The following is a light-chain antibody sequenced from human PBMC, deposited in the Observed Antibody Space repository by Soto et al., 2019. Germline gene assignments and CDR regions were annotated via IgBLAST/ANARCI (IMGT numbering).Light chain of an antibody. CDR1: QSVSSN. Sequence: EIVMTQSPATLSVSPGERATLSCRASQSVSSNLAWYQQKPGQAPRLLIYGASTRATGIPARFSGSGSGTECTLSISGLQSEDVAVYYCQQYNNGWTFGQGTKVEIK. CDR2: GAS. V-gene: IGKV3-15*01. J-gene: IGKJ1*01. CDR3: QQYNNGWT.